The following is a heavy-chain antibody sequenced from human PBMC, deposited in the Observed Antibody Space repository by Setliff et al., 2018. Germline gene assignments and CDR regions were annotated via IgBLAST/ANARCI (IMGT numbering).Heavy chain of an antibody. Sequence: GGSLRLSCAGSGFTFSSHGMNWFRQAPGKGLEWVSYINSWGTAVYYADSVKGRFTISRDNSNNTLYLQMSSLRAEDTAVYYCAKCSSWHGHYPHFNYWGQGTLVTVSS. CDR1: GFTFSSHG. CDR3: AKCSSWHGHYPHFNY. J-gene: IGHJ4*02. V-gene: IGHV3-48*03. D-gene: IGHD6-13*01. CDR2: INSWGTAV.